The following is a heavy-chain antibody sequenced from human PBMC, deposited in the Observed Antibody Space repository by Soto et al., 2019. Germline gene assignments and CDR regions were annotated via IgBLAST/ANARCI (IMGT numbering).Heavy chain of an antibody. CDR3: AREWLDYYFDY. V-gene: IGHV4-31*03. CDR1: GGSISSGGYY. J-gene: IGHJ4*02. CDR2: IYYSGST. Sequence: QVQLQESGPGLVKPSQTLSLTCTVSGGSISSGGYYWSWIRQHPGKGLAWIGYIYYSGSTYYNPSLKRRGTISVDTSKNQVSRKLSSVTAADTAVYYCAREWLDYYFDYWGQGTLVTVS. D-gene: IGHD6-19*01.